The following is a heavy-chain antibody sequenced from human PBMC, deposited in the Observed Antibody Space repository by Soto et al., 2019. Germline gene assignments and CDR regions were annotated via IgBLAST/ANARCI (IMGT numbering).Heavy chain of an antibody. CDR2: IYYSGYT. V-gene: IGHV4-39*01. D-gene: IGHD3-16*01. CDR3: ARHNGPLYVGYYYDMDV. J-gene: IGHJ6*02. CDR1: GGSISSSSYY. Sequence: SETLSLNCTVPGGSISSSSYYWGWSRQPPGKGLSWIGSIYYSGYTYYNPSLKSRVTISVDTSKNQFSLKLSSVTAADTAVYYCARHNGPLYVGYYYDMDVWGQGTTVT.